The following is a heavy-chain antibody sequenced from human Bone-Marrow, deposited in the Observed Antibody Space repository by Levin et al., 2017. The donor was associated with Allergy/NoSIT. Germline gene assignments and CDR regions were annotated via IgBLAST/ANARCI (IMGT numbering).Heavy chain of an antibody. Sequence: SGPTLVKPTQTLTLTCTFSGFSLSTSGVGVGWIRQPPGKALEWLALIYWDDDKRYSPSHKTRLTITKDTSKNQVVLTMTNMDSVYTATYYCAHSGFSSGYKPFDYWGQGTLVTVSS. J-gene: IGHJ4*02. V-gene: IGHV2-5*02. CDR2: IYWDDDK. CDR3: AHSGFSSGYKPFDY. D-gene: IGHD5-18*01. CDR1: GFSLSTSGVG.